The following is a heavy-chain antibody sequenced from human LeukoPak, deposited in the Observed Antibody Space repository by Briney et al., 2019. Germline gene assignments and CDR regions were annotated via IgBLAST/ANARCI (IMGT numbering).Heavy chain of an antibody. Sequence: PEASVKVSCTASGYTFTDYYLHWVRQAPGQGLEWMGRFNPNSGGTDYAQMFQGRVTMTRDTSINTAYMELSGLRSDDTAVYYCARDASTTRVISASDNWGQGTLVTVSS. CDR1: GYTFTDYY. J-gene: IGHJ4*02. CDR3: ARDASTTRVISASDN. D-gene: IGHD2/OR15-2a*01. V-gene: IGHV1-2*02. CDR2: FNPNSGGT.